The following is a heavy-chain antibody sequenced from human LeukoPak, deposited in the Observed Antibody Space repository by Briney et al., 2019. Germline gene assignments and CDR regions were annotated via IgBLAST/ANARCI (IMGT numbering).Heavy chain of an antibody. CDR1: GFTFSSYS. V-gene: IGHV3-21*01. CDR2: ISSSSSYI. J-gene: IGHJ5*02. D-gene: IGHD3-3*01. CDR3: ARGRVYDFWSGYGWFDP. Sequence: GGSLRLSCAASGFTFSSYSMNWVRQAPGKGLEWVSSISSSSSYIYYADSVKGRFTISRDNAQNSLYLQMNSLRAEDTAVYYCARGRVYDFWSGYGWFDPWGQGTLVTVSS.